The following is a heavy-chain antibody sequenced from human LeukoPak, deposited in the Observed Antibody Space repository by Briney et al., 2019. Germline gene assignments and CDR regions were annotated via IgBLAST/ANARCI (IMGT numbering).Heavy chain of an antibody. V-gene: IGHV4-61*02. CDR2: IYTSGST. Sequence: SETLSLTCAVSGGSISSGSYYWSWIRQPAGKGLEWIGRIYTSGSTNYNPSLKSRVTISVDTSKNQFSLKLSSETAADTAVYYCARDWNRYAYWGQGTLVTVSS. CDR3: ARDWNRYAY. D-gene: IGHD1-1*01. J-gene: IGHJ4*02. CDR1: GGSISSGSYY.